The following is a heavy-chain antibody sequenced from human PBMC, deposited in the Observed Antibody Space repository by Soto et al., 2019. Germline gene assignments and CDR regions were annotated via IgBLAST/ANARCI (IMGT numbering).Heavy chain of an antibody. D-gene: IGHD2-8*02. V-gene: IGHV1-3*01. Sequence: ASVNVSCKASGYTFTSYVMHRVRQAPGQRLEWMGWINAGNGDTKYSENFQGRVTITRDTSASTVYLDLSSLSSEDTAFYYCARTGHSGSFDYWGQGTLVTVSS. J-gene: IGHJ4*02. CDR3: ARTGHSGSFDY. CDR2: INAGNGDT. CDR1: GYTFTSYV.